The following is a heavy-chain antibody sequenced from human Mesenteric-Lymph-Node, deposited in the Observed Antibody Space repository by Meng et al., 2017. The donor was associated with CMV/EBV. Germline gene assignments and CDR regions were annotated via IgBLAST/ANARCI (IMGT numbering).Heavy chain of an antibody. V-gene: IGHV5-51*01. D-gene: IGHD1-26*01. CDR2: IYPGDSDT. Sequence: CNGSGYSFTTSWIGWVSQMHGKGLEWMGIIYPGDSDTRFSPSFQGKVTISADKSISTAYLQWTSLKASDTAMYYCARQGWDGDYFDYWGQGTLVTVSS. CDR1: GYSFTTSW. CDR3: ARQGWDGDYFDY. J-gene: IGHJ4*02.